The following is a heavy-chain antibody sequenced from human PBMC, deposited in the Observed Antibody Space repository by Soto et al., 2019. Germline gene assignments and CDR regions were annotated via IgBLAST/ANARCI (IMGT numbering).Heavy chain of an antibody. J-gene: IGHJ4*02. CDR3: AAGWNPRPLDY. CDR1: GGSVSSGSYY. V-gene: IGHV4-61*01. Sequence: QVQLQESGPGLVKPSETLSLTCTVSGGSVSSGSYYWSWIRQPPGKGLEWIGYMYHSGGTNQNPSLKSRVTISVDTSKNQFSLKLISMSAADTAVYYCAAGWNPRPLDYWGQGTLVTVSS. D-gene: IGHD1-1*01. CDR2: MYHSGGT.